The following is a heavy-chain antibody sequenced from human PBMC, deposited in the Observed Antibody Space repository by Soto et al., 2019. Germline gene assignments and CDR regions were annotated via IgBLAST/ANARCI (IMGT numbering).Heavy chain of an antibody. CDR3: AKGWGDY. V-gene: IGHV3-23*01. CDR1: GFTFSSYT. D-gene: IGHD7-27*01. J-gene: IGHJ4*02. CDR2: ISSSGGST. Sequence: EVQLLESGGGLVQPGGSLRLSCAASGFTFSSYTMSWVRQGPGKGLEWVSGISSSGGSTVYADSVKGRFTISRDNFQNPLYPQMNRLRARDPAVYYCAKGWGDYWGQGTPVTVSS.